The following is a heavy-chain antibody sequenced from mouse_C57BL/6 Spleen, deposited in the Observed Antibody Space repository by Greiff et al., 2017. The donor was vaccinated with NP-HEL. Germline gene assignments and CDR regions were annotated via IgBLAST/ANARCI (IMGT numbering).Heavy chain of an antibody. CDR2: IWWDDDK. D-gene: IGHD1-1*01. CDR3: ARTVYYGSSYDWYFDV. V-gene: IGHV8-8*01. Sequence: QVTLKVSGPGILQPSQTLSLTCSFSGFSLSTFGMGVGWIRQPSGKGLEWLAHIWWDDDKYYNPALKSRLTISKDTSKNQVFLKIANVDTADTATYYCARTVYYGSSYDWYFDVWGTGTTVTVSS. CDR1: GFSLSTFGMG. J-gene: IGHJ1*03.